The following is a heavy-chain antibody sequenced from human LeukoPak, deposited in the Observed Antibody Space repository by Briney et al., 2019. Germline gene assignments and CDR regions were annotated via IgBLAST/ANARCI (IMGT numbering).Heavy chain of an antibody. CDR2: MHYSGST. CDR1: GGSISSHY. J-gene: IGHJ6*02. V-gene: IGHV4-59*11. Sequence: SETLSLTCTVSGGSISSHYWSWIRQAPGEGLEWIVYMHYSGSTTYNPSLRSRVTTSIDTSKNQFSLRLSSVTAADTAVYYCARKSSWNDNYYYGMDVWGQGTTVTVSS. D-gene: IGHD1-1*01. CDR3: ARKSSWNDNYYYGMDV.